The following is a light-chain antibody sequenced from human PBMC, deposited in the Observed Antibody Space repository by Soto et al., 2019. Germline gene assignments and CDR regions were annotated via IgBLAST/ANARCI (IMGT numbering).Light chain of an antibody. CDR1: QNLVYSDGNTY. CDR3: VQFSHFPRT. Sequence: EIVLTQTPLSSPVTLGQPASISCRSSQNLVYSDGNTYLSWVQQRPGQPPRLLIYQVSNRFSGVPARFSGRGAGTDFTRTISRVEAEDVGIYSCVQFSHFPRTFGQGTKVEIK. V-gene: IGKV2-24*01. CDR2: QVS. J-gene: IGKJ1*01.